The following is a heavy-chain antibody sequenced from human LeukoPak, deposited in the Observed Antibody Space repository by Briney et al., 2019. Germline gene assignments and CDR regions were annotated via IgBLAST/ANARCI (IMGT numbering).Heavy chain of an antibody. CDR1: GFTFSSYG. Sequence: GGSLRLSCAASGFTFSSYGMHWVRQAPGKGLEWVAVIWYDGSNKYYADSVKGRFTISRDNSKNTLYLQMNSLRAEDTAVYYCAKDQGGYSSGWFISGAYFDYWGQGTLVTVSS. CDR3: AKDQGGYSSGWFISGAYFDY. D-gene: IGHD6-19*01. CDR2: IWYDGSNK. V-gene: IGHV3-33*06. J-gene: IGHJ4*02.